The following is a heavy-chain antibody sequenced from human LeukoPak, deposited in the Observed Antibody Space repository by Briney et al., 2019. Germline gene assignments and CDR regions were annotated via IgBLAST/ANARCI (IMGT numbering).Heavy chain of an antibody. J-gene: IGHJ6*04. V-gene: IGHV3-23*01. CDR2: ISDSGGST. D-gene: IGHD3-10*02. CDR1: GFTFSSNG. Sequence: GGSLRLSCAASGFTFSSNGMSWVRQAPGKGLEWVSTISDSGGSTYYADSVKGRFTISRDNSKNTLFLQMNSLRAEDTAVYYCAELGITMIGGVWGKGTTVTISS. CDR3: AELGITMIGGV.